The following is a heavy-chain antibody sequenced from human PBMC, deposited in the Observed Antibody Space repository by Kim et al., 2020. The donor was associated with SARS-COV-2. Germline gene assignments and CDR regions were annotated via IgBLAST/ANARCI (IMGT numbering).Heavy chain of an antibody. J-gene: IGHJ4*02. V-gene: IGHV3-15*01. D-gene: IGHD1-1*01. Sequence: YPAPVKGRFTISRDDSKNTLYLQMNSLKTEDTAVYYCTTEVQLERGGFDYWGQGTLVTVSS. CDR3: TTEVQLERGGFDY.